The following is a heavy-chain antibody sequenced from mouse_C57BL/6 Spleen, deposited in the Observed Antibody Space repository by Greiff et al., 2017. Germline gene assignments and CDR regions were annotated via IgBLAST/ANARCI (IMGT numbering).Heavy chain of an antibody. J-gene: IGHJ4*01. Sequence: QVQLRQPGAELVRPGSSVKLSCKASGYTFTSYWMHWVKPRPIQGLEWIGNIDPSDSETHYNQKFKDKATLTVDKSSSTAYMQRSSLTSEDSAVYYCARDLVYAMDYWGQGTSVTVSS. V-gene: IGHV1-52*01. CDR1: GYTFTSYW. CDR2: IDPSDSET. CDR3: ARDLVYAMDY.